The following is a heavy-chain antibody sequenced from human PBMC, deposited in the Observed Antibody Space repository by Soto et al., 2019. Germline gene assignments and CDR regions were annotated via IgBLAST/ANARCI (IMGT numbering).Heavy chain of an antibody. J-gene: IGHJ4*02. D-gene: IGHD1-7*01. CDR2: ISSSSSTI. CDR3: ARGVTGTTDY. CDR1: GFTFSSYS. Sequence: EVQLVESGGGLVQPGGSLRLSCAASGFTFSSYSMNWVRQAPGKGLEWVSYISSSSSTIYYADSVKGRFTISRDNAKNSLDLQMNSLRAEDTAVYYCARGVTGTTDYWGQGTLVTVSS. V-gene: IGHV3-48*01.